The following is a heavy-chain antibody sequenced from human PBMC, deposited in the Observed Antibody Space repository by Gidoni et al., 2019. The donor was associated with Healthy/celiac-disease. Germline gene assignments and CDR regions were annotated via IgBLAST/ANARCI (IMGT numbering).Heavy chain of an antibody. CDR1: GGSISSYY. V-gene: IGHV4-59*01. D-gene: IGHD3-10*01. J-gene: IGHJ4*02. Sequence: QVQLQESGPGLVKPSETLSLTCPVSGGSISSYYWSWIRQPPGKGLEWIGYIYYSGSTNYNPSLKSRVTISVDTSKNQFSLKLSSVTAADTAVYYCARDSPGGFDYWGQGTLVTVSS. CDR3: ARDSPGGFDY. CDR2: IYYSGST.